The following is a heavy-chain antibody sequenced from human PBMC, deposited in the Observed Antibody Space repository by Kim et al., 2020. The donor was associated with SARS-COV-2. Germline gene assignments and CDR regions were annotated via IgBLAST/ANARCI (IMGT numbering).Heavy chain of an antibody. CDR3: ARDPGFPGYGMDV. Sequence: SETLSLTCTVSGGSISSGGYYWSWIRQHPGKGLEWIGYIYYSGSTYYNPSLKSRVTISVDTSKNQFSLKLSSVTAADTAVYYCARDPGFPGYGMDVWGQGTTVTVSS. CDR2: IYYSGST. CDR1: GGSISSGGYY. V-gene: IGHV4-31*03. J-gene: IGHJ6*02.